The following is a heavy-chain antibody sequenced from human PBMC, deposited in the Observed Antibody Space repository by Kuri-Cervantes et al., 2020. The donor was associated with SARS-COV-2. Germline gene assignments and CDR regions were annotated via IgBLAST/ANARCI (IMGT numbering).Heavy chain of an antibody. Sequence: GGSLRLSCAASGFTFSSYGMHWVRQAPGKGLEWVTFILHDGSNRYYADSVKGRFTISRDNSKNTLYLQMNSLRAEDTAVYYCANTLVHWCFDYWGQGTLVTVSS. V-gene: IGHV3-30*02. CDR3: ANTLVHWCFDY. D-gene: IGHD2-8*02. J-gene: IGHJ4*02. CDR1: GFTFSSYG. CDR2: ILHDGSNR.